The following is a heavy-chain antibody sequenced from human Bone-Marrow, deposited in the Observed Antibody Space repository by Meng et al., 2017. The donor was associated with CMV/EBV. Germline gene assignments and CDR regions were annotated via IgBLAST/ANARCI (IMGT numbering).Heavy chain of an antibody. CDR3: ARVRYGYYYGKDV. CDR1: GYTFTSYG. Sequence: ASVKVSCKASGYTFTSYGISWVRQAPGQGLEWMGWISAYNGNTNYAQKLQGRVTMTTDTSTSTAHMELKSLRSDHTAVYYCARVRYGYYYGKDVWGQGTTVTVSS. CDR2: ISAYNGNT. D-gene: IGHD4-17*01. V-gene: IGHV1-18*01. J-gene: IGHJ6*02.